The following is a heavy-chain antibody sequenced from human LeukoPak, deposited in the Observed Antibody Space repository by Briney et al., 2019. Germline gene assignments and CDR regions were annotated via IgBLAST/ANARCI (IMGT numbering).Heavy chain of an antibody. D-gene: IGHD3-10*01. Sequence: AGGSLRLSCAASGFTFSSYAMSWVRQAPGKGLEWVSLISGSGGSTYYADSVKGRFTISRDNSKNTLYLQMNSLRAEDTAVYYCVKLHNSLPRFGEGGLGAFDIWGQGTMVTVSS. J-gene: IGHJ3*02. CDR1: GFTFSSYA. CDR3: VKLHNSLPRFGEGGLGAFDI. CDR2: ISGSGGST. V-gene: IGHV3-23*01.